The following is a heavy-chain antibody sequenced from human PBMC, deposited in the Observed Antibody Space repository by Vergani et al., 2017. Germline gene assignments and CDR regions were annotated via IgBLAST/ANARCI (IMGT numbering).Heavy chain of an antibody. J-gene: IGHJ4*02. Sequence: QVQLQESGPGLVKPSQTLSLTCTVSGGSISSGSYYWSWIRQPAGKGLEWIGRIYTSGSTNYNPSLKSRVTISVDMSKNQFSLKLSSVTAADTAVYYCASRYSSSWYYFDYWGQGTLVTVSS. CDR2: IYTSGST. V-gene: IGHV4-61*02. CDR3: ASRYSSSWYYFDY. D-gene: IGHD6-13*01. CDR1: GGSISSGSYY.